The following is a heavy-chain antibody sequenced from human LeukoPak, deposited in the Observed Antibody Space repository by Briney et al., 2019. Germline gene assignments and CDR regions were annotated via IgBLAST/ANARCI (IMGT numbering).Heavy chain of an antibody. CDR3: ARTQESTGGAFDY. J-gene: IGHJ4*02. Sequence: GESLKISCEGLGYSFTNYWIAWVRQMPGKGLEWMGIIYPGDSDTRFSPSFQGQVTISADKSINTAYLQWSSLKASDTATYYCARTQESTGGAFDYWGQGSLVTVSS. V-gene: IGHV5-51*01. D-gene: IGHD4-17*01. CDR2: IYPGDSDT. CDR1: GYSFTNYW.